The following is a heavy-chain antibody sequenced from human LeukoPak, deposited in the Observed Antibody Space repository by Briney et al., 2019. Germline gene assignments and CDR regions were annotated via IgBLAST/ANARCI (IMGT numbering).Heavy chain of an antibody. CDR3: ARDNPLSPIDAFDI. CDR2: IYSGGST. CDR1: GFTVSSNY. J-gene: IGHJ3*02. V-gene: IGHV3-53*01. Sequence: PGGSLRLSCAASGFTVSSNYMSWVRQAPGKGLEWVSVIYSGGSTYYADSVKGRFTISGDNSKNTLYLQMNSLRAEDTAVYYCARDNPLSPIDAFDIWGQGTMVTVSS. D-gene: IGHD3-9*01.